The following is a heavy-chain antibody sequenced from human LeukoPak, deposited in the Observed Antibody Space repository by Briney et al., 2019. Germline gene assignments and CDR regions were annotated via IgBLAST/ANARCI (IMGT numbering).Heavy chain of an antibody. Sequence: GGSLRLSCAASVFTFSSYWMSWVREAPGKGLEWVANIKQDGSEKYYVDSVKGRFTISRDNSKNTLYLQMNSLRAEDTAVYYCATDPPFYYYDSSGYYNDYWGQGTLVTVSS. CDR3: ATDPPFYYYDSSGYYNDY. V-gene: IGHV3-7*03. D-gene: IGHD3-22*01. CDR2: IKQDGSEK. J-gene: IGHJ4*02. CDR1: VFTFSSYW.